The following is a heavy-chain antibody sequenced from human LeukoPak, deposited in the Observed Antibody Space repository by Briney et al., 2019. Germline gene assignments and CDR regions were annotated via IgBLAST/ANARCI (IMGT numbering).Heavy chain of an antibody. CDR2: TYYSGST. D-gene: IGHD5-12*01. V-gene: IGHV4-59*08. CDR3: ARHESDSWRAGHYYYGMDV. CDR1: GVSISSYY. J-gene: IGHJ6*02. Sequence: SETLSLTCTVSGVSISSYYWSWIRQPPGKGLEWIGYTYYSGSTNYNPSLKSRVTISVDTSKNQFSLKLSSVTAADTAVYYCARHESDSWRAGHYYYGMDVWGQGTTVTVSS.